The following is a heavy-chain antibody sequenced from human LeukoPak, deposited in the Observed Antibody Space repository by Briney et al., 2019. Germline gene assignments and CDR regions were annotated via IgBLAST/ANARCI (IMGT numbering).Heavy chain of an antibody. V-gene: IGHV1-69*13. CDR2: IIPIFGTA. CDR3: ACYYGSGSYPAINWFDP. J-gene: IGHJ5*02. CDR1: GGTFSSYA. Sequence: SVKVSCKASGGTFSSYATSWVRQAPGQGLEWMGGIIPIFGTANYAQKFQGRVTITADESTSTAYMELSSLRSEDTAVYYCACYYGSGSYPAINWFDPWGQGTLVTVSS. D-gene: IGHD3-10*01.